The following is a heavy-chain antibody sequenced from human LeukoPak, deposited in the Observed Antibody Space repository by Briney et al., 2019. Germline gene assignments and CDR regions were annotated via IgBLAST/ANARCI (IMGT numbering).Heavy chain of an antibody. CDR3: ASSILLDV. V-gene: IGHV4-39*01. Sequence: SETLSLTCTLSGGSISSSSYYWGWIRQPPGKGLEWIGSIYYSGSTYYNPSLKSRVTISVDTSKNQFSLKLSSVTAADTAVYYCASSILLDVWGKGTTVTVSS. J-gene: IGHJ6*04. CDR1: GGSISSSSYY. D-gene: IGHD2-21*01. CDR2: IYYSGST.